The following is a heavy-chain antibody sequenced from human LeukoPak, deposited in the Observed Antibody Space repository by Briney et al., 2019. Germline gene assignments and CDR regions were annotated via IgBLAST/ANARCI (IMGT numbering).Heavy chain of an antibody. CDR3: ARGGVDIVATMDV. D-gene: IGHD5-12*01. CDR1: GGTFSSYA. J-gene: IGHJ6*04. CDR2: IIPIFGTA. V-gene: IGHV1-69*06. Sequence: SVKVSCKASGGTFSSYAIGWVRQAPGQGLEWMGGIIPIFGTANYAQKFQGRVTITADKSTSTAYMELSSLRSEDTAVYYCARGGVDIVATMDVWGKGTTVTVSS.